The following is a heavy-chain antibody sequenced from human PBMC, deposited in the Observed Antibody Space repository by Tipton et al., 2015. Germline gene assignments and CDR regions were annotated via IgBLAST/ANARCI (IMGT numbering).Heavy chain of an antibody. J-gene: IGHJ4*02. D-gene: IGHD3-22*01. CDR2: ILYDGGNK. V-gene: IGHV3-30*18. CDR1: GFTFSSYG. CDR3: VKDGYYYDSGGYSPLDY. Sequence: RSLRLSCEAFGFTFSSYGMHWVRQAPGKGLEWVAAILYDGGNKSYAESVKGRFTISRDNSKNTLYLQMSSLRAEDTAVYYCVKDGYYYDSGGYSPLDYWGQGTLVTVSS.